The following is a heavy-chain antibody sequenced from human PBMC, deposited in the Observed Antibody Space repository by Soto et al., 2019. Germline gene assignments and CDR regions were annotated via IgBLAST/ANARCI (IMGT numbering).Heavy chain of an antibody. CDR3: ARDWGVYCYDSSTYIPYLDQ. Sequence: PGGSLRLSCAASGFTISNNGMNWVRQAPGKGLEWVSFISLSGSTTSYADSVKGRFSISRDDAKNSLYLQMNSLRDEDTAVYYYARDWGVYCYDSSTYIPYLDQWGQGTLVTVSS. D-gene: IGHD3-22*01. V-gene: IGHV3-48*02. CDR1: GFTISNNG. J-gene: IGHJ4*02. CDR2: ISLSGSTT.